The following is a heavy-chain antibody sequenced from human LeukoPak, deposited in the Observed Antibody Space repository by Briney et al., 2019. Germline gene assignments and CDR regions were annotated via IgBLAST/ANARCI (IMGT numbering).Heavy chain of an antibody. D-gene: IGHD3-16*01. CDR1: GGSISSYY. Sequence: SETLSLTCTVSGGSISSYYWSWIRQPAGKGLEWIGGIYTSGSTNYNPSLKSRVTISVDKSKNEFSLKVKSVTAAHTAVYYCARTGARDCYASSCYWFDPWGQGSLVTVSS. CDR3: ARTGARDCYASSCYWFDP. J-gene: IGHJ5*02. CDR2: IYTSGST. V-gene: IGHV4-4*07.